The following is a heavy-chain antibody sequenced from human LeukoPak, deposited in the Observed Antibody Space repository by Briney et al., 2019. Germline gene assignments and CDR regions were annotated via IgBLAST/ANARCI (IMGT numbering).Heavy chain of an antibody. CDR2: IIPIFGTA. Sequence: AASVKVSCKASGGTFSSYAISWVRQAPGQGLEWMGGIIPIFGTANYAQKFQGRVTITADKSTSTAYMELSSLRSEDTAVYYCARWISSRYFDSSYYYYMDVWGKGTTVTISS. V-gene: IGHV1-69*06. D-gene: IGHD3-9*01. CDR1: GGTFSSYA. CDR3: ARWISSRYFDSSYYYYMDV. J-gene: IGHJ6*03.